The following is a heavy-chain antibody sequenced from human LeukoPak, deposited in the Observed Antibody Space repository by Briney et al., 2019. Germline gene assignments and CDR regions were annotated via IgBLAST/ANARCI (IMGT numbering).Heavy chain of an antibody. CDR1: GFTFSSYW. V-gene: IGHV3-74*01. Sequence: PEGSLRLSCAASGFTFSSYWMHWVRRAPGEGLVWVSRIKSDGSYTSYADSVKGRFTISRDNANNMLYLQMNSLRVEDTAVYYCARAPRPEMATVKGDWGQGTLVTVSS. CDR3: ARAPRPEMATVKGD. J-gene: IGHJ4*02. D-gene: IGHD5-24*01. CDR2: IKSDGSYT.